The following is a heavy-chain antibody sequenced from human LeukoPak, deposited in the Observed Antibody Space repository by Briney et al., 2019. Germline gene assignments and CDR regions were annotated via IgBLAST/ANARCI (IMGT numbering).Heavy chain of an antibody. Sequence: ASVKVSCKASGYTFTSYAMHWVRQAPGQRLEWMGWINAGNGNTKYSQKFQGRVTITRDTSAKTAYMELSSLRSEDTAVYYCAREADWYQIKDAFDIWGQGTMVTVSS. CDR1: GYTFTSYA. CDR2: INAGNGNT. D-gene: IGHD3-9*01. CDR3: AREADWYQIKDAFDI. V-gene: IGHV1-3*01. J-gene: IGHJ3*02.